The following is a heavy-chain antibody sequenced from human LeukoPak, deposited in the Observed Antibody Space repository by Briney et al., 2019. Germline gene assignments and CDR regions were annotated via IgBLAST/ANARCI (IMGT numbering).Heavy chain of an antibody. D-gene: IGHD3-10*01. J-gene: IGHJ5*02. CDR1: GGTFSSYA. Sequence: SVKVSCKASGGTFSSYAISWVRQAPGQGLEWMGGIIPIFGTANYAQKFQGRVTITADESTSTAYMGLSSLRSEDTAVYYCARDPNYYGSGTGWFDPWGQGTLVTVSS. CDR2: IIPIFGTA. CDR3: ARDPNYYGSGTGWFDP. V-gene: IGHV1-69*13.